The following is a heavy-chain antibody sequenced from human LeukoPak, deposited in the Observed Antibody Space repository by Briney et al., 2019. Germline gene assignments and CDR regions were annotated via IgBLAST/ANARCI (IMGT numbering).Heavy chain of an antibody. V-gene: IGHV3-53*01. CDR1: GFTFSSYA. D-gene: IGHD5-24*01. CDR3: AINFEMAYYAY. J-gene: IGHJ4*02. CDR2: IYSGGST. Sequence: PGGSLRLSCAASGFTFSSYAMSWVRQAPGKGLEWVSVIYSGGSTYYADSVKGRFTISRDNSKNTLYLQMNSLRAEDTAVYYCAINFEMAYYAYWGQGTLVTVSS.